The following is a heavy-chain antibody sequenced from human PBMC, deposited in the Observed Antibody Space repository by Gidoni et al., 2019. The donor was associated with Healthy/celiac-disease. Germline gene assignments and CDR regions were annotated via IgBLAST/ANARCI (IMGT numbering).Heavy chain of an antibody. D-gene: IGHD2-15*01. J-gene: IGHJ4*02. CDR2: IKSKTDGGTT. CDR1: GFTFSNAW. V-gene: IGHV3-15*01. CDR3: TTHLSIGSLYDY. Sequence: EVQLVESGGGLVKPGGSLRLSCAASGFTFSNAWMSWVRQAPGKGLEWVGRIKSKTDGGTTDYAAPVKGRFTISRDDSKNTLYLQMNSLKTEDTAVYYCTTHLSIGSLYDYWGQGTLVTVSS.